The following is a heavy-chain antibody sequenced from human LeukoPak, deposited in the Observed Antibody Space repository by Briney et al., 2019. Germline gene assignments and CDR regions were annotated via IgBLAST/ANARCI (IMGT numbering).Heavy chain of an antibody. J-gene: IGHJ5*02. CDR2: VYTSGST. V-gene: IGHV4-4*07. D-gene: IGHD5-18*01. CDR1: GGFISSYY. Sequence: SETLSLTCTVSGGFISSYYWSWFRQPAGKGLEWIGRVYTSGSTNYNPSLKSRVTMSVDTSKNQFSLKLSSVTAADTAVYYCARDQRGFSYGFSWFDPWGQGTLVTVSS. CDR3: ARDQRGFSYGFSWFDP.